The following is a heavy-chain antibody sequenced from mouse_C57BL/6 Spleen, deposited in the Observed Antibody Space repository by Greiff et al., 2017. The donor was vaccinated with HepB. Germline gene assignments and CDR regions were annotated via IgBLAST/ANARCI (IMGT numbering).Heavy chain of an antibody. CDR3: VRQSVGGWLAY. J-gene: IGHJ3*01. V-gene: IGHV10-1*01. CDR2: ISSKSNTYAT. Sequence: EVKLVESGGGLVQPKGSLKLSCAASGFSFNTYAMNWVRQAPGKGLEWVARISSKSNTYATYYADSVKDRFTISRDDSESMLYLQMNHLKTEDTARDYWVRQSVGGWLAYWGQGTLVTVAA. CDR1: GFSFNTYA.